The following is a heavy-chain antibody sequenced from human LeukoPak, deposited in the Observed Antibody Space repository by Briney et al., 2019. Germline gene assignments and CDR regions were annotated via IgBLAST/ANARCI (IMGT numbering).Heavy chain of an antibody. J-gene: IGHJ4*02. CDR1: GFTFSDSH. CDR3: ARDNSYRSLDY. CDR2: ISSSGSTI. D-gene: IGHD4-23*01. Sequence: SLRLCCAASGFTFSDSHMSWSRQAPGQGPVLVSYISSSGSTIYYADSVKGRFTISRDNAKNSLYLQMNSLRAEDTAVYYCARDNSYRSLDYWGQGTLVTVSS. V-gene: IGHV3-11*01.